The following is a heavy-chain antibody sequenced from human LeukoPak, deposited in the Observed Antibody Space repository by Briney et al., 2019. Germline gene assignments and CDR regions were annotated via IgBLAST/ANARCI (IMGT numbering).Heavy chain of an antibody. D-gene: IGHD1-26*01. J-gene: IGHJ4*02. CDR2: ISAYNGNT. V-gene: IGHV1-18*01. CDR3: ARGDKAWELLDYFDY. Sequence: ASVKVSCTASGYTCTSYGISWVRQAPGQGLEWMGWISAYNGNTNYAQKLQGRVTMTTDTSTSTAYMELRSLRSDDTAVYYCARGDKAWELLDYFDYWGQGTLVTVSS. CDR1: GYTCTSYG.